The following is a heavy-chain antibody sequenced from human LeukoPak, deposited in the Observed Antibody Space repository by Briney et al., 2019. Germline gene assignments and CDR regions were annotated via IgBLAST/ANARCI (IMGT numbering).Heavy chain of an antibody. Sequence: GGSLRLSCAASGFTFSSYAMHWVRQAPGKGLEWVSAISGSGGSTYFADSVKGRFTISRDNSKNTLYLQMNSLRAEDTAVYYCAKDRDSSSGSSYLDFWGQGTLVTVSS. CDR3: AKDRDSSSGSSYLDF. CDR2: ISGSGGST. J-gene: IGHJ4*02. D-gene: IGHD6-13*01. CDR1: GFTFSSYA. V-gene: IGHV3-23*01.